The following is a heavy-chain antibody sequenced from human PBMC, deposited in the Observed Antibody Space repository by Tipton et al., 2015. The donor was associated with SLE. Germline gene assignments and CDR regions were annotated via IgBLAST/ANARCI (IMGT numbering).Heavy chain of an antibody. CDR3: ARDQGQQLARQYFDY. D-gene: IGHD6-13*01. Sequence: SLRLSYAASGFTFSSYEMNWVRQAPGKGLEWVSYISSSGGTIYYADSVKGRFTISRDNAKNSLYLQMNSLRAEDTAVYYCARDQGQQLARQYFDYWGQGTLVTVSS. CDR2: ISSSGGTI. J-gene: IGHJ4*02. CDR1: GFTFSSYE. V-gene: IGHV3-48*03.